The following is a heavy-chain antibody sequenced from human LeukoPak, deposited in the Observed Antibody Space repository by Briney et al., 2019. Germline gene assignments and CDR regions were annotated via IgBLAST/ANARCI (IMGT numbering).Heavy chain of an antibody. J-gene: IGHJ6*02. D-gene: IGHD4-23*01. Sequence: PSETLSLTCTVSGGSISSSSYYWGWIRQPPGKGLEWIGSIYYSGSTYYNPSLKSRVTISVDTSKNQFSLKLSSVTAADTAVYYCARQRRWRYYGMDVWGQGTTVTVSS. CDR1: GGSISSSSYY. CDR3: ARQRRWRYYGMDV. CDR2: IYYSGST. V-gene: IGHV4-39*01.